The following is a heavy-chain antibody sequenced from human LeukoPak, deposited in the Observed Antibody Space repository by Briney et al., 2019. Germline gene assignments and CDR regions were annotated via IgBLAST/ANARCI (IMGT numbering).Heavy chain of an antibody. CDR2: IYYSVNT. CDR3: AIIHRYNYGYRVDY. D-gene: IGHD5-18*01. Sequence: SETLSLTCTVSGASISRSSYYWGWIRQSPGKGLEWIGNIYYSVNTYYNPSLKSRVTISVDTSKNQFSLNLISVTAADTAVYYCAIIHRYNYGYRVDYWGQGNLVTVSS. J-gene: IGHJ4*02. V-gene: IGHV4-39*01. CDR1: GASISRSSYY.